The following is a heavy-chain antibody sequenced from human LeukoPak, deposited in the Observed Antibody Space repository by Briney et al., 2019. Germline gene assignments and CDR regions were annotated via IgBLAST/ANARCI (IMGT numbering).Heavy chain of an antibody. V-gene: IGHV3-74*01. J-gene: IGHJ4*02. CDR1: GFIFNNYW. Sequence: GGSLRLSCAASGFIFNNYWMHWVPQTPGEGPLWLSRINGDGSSTSYTHSVQGRFIISRDNAKNTLYLQMNSLRAEDTAVYYCTRQWHTPSDYWGQGTLVTVSS. D-gene: IGHD6-19*01. CDR2: INGDGSST. CDR3: TRQWHTPSDY.